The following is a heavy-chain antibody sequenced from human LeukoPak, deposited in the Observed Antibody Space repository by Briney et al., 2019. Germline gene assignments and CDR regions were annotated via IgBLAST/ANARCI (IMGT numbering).Heavy chain of an antibody. D-gene: IGHD3-3*01. J-gene: IGHJ6*03. Sequence: PAGSLRLSCAASGFTFSSYSMSWVRQAPGERLQWGSYISSSSSSIYYTASVKGRFTISRDNAKNSLYLQMNSLRAEDTAVYYCARGPEGFRITIFGVVTSGAPYYYYYMDVWGKGTTVTVSS. CDR2: ISSSSSSI. V-gene: IGHV3-48*01. CDR3: ARGPEGFRITIFGVVTSGAPYYYYYMDV. CDR1: GFTFSSYS.